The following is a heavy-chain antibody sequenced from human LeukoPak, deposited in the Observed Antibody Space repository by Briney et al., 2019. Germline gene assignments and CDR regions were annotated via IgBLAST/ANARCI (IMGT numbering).Heavy chain of an antibody. Sequence: ASVKVSFKASGYTFTGYYIHWVRQAPGQGLEWMGWINPNSGGTNYAQKFQGRVTMTSDTSISTAYMELSGLRSDDTALYYCARGGGYSSSWYEAYWGQGTLVTVSS. CDR2: INPNSGGT. CDR1: GYTFTGYY. D-gene: IGHD6-13*01. J-gene: IGHJ4*02. V-gene: IGHV1-2*02. CDR3: ARGGGYSSSWYEAY.